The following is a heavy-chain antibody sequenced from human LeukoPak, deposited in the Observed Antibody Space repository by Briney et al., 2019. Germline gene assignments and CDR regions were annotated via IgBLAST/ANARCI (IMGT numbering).Heavy chain of an antibody. D-gene: IGHD3-22*01. CDR1: GGSISSYY. CDR2: IYYSGST. CDR3: ARARYDSSGYYWIFDY. Sequence: SETLSLTCAVSGGSISSYYWSWIRQPPGKGLEWIGYIYYSGSTNYNPSLKSRVTISVDTSNNQFSLKLSSVTAADTAVYYCARARYDSSGYYWIFDYWGQGTLVTVSS. J-gene: IGHJ4*02. V-gene: IGHV4-59*08.